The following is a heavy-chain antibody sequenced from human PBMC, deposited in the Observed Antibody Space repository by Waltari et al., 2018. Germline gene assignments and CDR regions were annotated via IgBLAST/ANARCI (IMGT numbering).Heavy chain of an antibody. D-gene: IGHD4-17*01. J-gene: IGHJ4*02. Sequence: EVQLVESGGGLVQPGGSLRLSCAASGFTFSSYAMSWVRQAPGKGLEWVSAISGRGGRTYYADSVKGRFTISRDNSKNTLYLQMNSLRAEDTAVYYCAKPPDGYGDYGYYFDYWGQGTLVTVSS. CDR3: AKPPDGYGDYGYYFDY. CDR2: ISGRGGRT. CDR1: GFTFSSYA. V-gene: IGHV3-23*04.